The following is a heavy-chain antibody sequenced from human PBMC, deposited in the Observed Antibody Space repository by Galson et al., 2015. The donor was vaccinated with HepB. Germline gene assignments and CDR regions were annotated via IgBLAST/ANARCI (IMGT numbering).Heavy chain of an antibody. Sequence: SVKVSCKASGYTFTGYYMHWVRQAPGQGLEWMGWINPNSGGTNYAQKFQGRVTMTRDTSISTAYMELSRLRSDDTAVYYCARVAGKYCSGGSCFSLGYWGQGTLVTVSS. J-gene: IGHJ4*02. CDR3: ARVAGKYCSGGSCFSLGY. CDR2: INPNSGGT. D-gene: IGHD2-15*01. CDR1: GYTFTGYY. V-gene: IGHV1-2*02.